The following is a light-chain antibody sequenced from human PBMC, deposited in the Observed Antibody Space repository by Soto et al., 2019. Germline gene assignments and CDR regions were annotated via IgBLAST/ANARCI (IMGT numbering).Light chain of an antibody. CDR3: QCYDRRRRACV. Sequence: QSVLTQPPSLSGAPGQRVTISCTGTNSNIGSDYGVHWYQQFQGTAPKLLIYGNSNRPSGVPDRFSGSKSGTSASLAITGLQAEDEADYYCQCYDRRRRACVFGTGTKLTVL. CDR2: GNS. V-gene: IGLV1-40*01. CDR1: NSNIGSDYG. J-gene: IGLJ1*01.